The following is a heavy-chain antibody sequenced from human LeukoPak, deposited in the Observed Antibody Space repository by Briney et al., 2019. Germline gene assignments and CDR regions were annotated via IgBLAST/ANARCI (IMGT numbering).Heavy chain of an antibody. J-gene: IGHJ6*03. V-gene: IGHV4-4*02. CDR1: GGSISSSNW. D-gene: IGHD3-22*01. CDR2: IYHSGST. CDR3: ARDTGIVVVTTERYYYYYMDV. Sequence: SETLSLTCAVSGGSISSSNWWSWVRQPPGKGLEWIREIYHSGSTNYNPSLKSRVTISVDTSKNQFSLKLSSVTAADTAVYYCARDTGIVVVTTERYYYYYMDVWGKGTTVTISS.